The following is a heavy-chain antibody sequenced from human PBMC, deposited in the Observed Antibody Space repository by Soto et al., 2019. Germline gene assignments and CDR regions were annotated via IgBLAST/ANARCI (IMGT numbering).Heavy chain of an antibody. CDR1: GFTFESYG. J-gene: IGHJ4*02. CDR2: ISFDGSKK. Sequence: GGSLRLSCAASGFTFESYGMHWVRQAPGKGLEWVAVISFDGSKKYYADSVKGRFTISRDNSKNTLYLQMDSLRAEDTAVYYCARDRLRLGELSLLGYFDYWGQGTLVTVSS. D-gene: IGHD3-16*02. CDR3: ARDRLRLGELSLLGYFDY. V-gene: IGHV3-30*03.